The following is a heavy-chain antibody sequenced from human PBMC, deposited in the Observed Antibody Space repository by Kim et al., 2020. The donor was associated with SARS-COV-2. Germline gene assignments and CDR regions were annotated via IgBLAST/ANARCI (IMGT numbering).Heavy chain of an antibody. V-gene: IGHV4-61*02. CDR2: IYTSGST. D-gene: IGHD3-9*01. Sequence: SETLSLTCTVSGGSISSGSYYWSWIRQPAGKGLEWIGRIYTSGSTNYNPSLKSRVTISVDTSKNQFSLKLSSVTAADTAVYYCARVAAHYDILTGYYGWWFDPWGQGTLVTVSS. J-gene: IGHJ5*02. CDR3: ARVAAHYDILTGYYGWWFDP. CDR1: GGSISSGSYY.